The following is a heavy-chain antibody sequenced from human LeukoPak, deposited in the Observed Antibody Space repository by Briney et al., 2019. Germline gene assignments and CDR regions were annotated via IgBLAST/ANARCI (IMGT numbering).Heavy chain of an antibody. CDR1: GFTFSRYW. V-gene: IGHV3-15*01. CDR3: TTDSGGQLWGFDY. D-gene: IGHD5-18*01. J-gene: IGHJ4*02. Sequence: GGSLRLSCAASGFTFSRYWMSWVRQAPGKGLEWVGRIKSKTDGGTTDYAAPVKGRFTISRDDSKNTLYLQMNSLKTEDTAVYYCTTDSGGQLWGFDYWGQGTLVTVSS. CDR2: IKSKTDGGTT.